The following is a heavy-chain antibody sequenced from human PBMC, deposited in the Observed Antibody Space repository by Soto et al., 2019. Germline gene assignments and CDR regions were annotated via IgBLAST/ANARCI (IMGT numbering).Heavy chain of an antibody. J-gene: IGHJ5*02. CDR1: GGSISSYY. Sequence: QVQLQESGPGLVKPSETLSLTCTVSGGSISSYYWSWIRQPPGKGLEWIWYIYYSGSTNYNPSLKSRVTISVDTSKNQFALKLSSVTAADTAVYYCARGRGWFDPGGKGTLVTVSS. CDR3: ARGRGWFDP. V-gene: IGHV4-59*01. CDR2: IYYSGST.